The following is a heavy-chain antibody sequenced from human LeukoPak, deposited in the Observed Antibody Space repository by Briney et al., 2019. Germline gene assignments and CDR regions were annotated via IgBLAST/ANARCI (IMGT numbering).Heavy chain of an antibody. CDR2: IYYSGST. Sequence: SETLSLTCTVSGGSISSYYWSWIRQPPGKGLEWIGYIYYSGSTNYNPSLKSRVTISVDTSKNQFSLKLSSVTAADTAVYYCARGQSRRDGYNIPDYYYYYMDVWGKGTAVTASS. V-gene: IGHV4-59*01. J-gene: IGHJ6*03. CDR3: ARGQSRRDGYNIPDYYYYYMDV. CDR1: GGSISSYY. D-gene: IGHD5-24*01.